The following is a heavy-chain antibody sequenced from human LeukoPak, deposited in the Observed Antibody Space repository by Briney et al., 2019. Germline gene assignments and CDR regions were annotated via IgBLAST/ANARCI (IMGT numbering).Heavy chain of an antibody. J-gene: IGHJ6*02. D-gene: IGHD5-18*01. CDR3: ARVANVDTPAYYYYYGMDV. Sequence: WIRQPPGKGLEWIGYIYYSGSTYYNPSLKSRVTISVDTSKNQFSLKLSSVTAADTAVYYCARVANVDTPAYYYYYGMDVWGQGTTVTVSS. CDR2: IYYSGST. V-gene: IGHV4-30-4*08.